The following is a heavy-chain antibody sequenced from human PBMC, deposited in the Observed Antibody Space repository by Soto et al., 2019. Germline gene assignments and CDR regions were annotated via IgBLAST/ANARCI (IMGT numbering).Heavy chain of an antibody. V-gene: IGHV3-30*03. J-gene: IGHJ4*02. Sequence: GGSLRLSCAASGFTFRSFGMHWVRQAPGKGLEWVAVISHDGSNKYCVDSVKGRFTISRDNSKNMVYLQMNSLRDEDTAVYYCAGLGQELLPFDYWGPGTLVTVSS. D-gene: IGHD1-26*01. CDR2: ISHDGSNK. CDR3: AGLGQELLPFDY. CDR1: GFTFRSFG.